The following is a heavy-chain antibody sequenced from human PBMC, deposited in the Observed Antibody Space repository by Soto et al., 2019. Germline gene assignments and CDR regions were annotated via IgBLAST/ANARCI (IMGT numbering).Heavy chain of an antibody. CDR3: ARAGAAPYYYYGLDI. D-gene: IGHD3-10*01. CDR2: IRAYNGDT. CDR1: GGTFSSYA. V-gene: IGHV1-18*01. Sequence: ASVKVSCKASGGTFSSYAISWVRQAPGQGLEWMGWIRAYNGDTNYAQKFQTRVTMTTDTSTDTAYMDLKSLTSDDTAIYYCARAGAAPYYYYGLDIWGQGTTVTVSS. J-gene: IGHJ6*02.